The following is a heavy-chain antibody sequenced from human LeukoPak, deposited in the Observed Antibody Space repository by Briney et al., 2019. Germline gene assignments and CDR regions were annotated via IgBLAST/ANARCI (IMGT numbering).Heavy chain of an antibody. V-gene: IGHV1-8*01. CDR3: ARGAWYNSAYTALHYFDY. Sequence: ASVTVTSKASGYTFTNYVINWVRPGTGQGLGWMGWMNPNNGNAGYVQKFQGKVTMTRDTSISTAYMELSSLRSEDTAIYYCARGAWYNSAYTALHYFDYWGQGTLVTVSS. CDR2: MNPNNGNA. CDR1: GYTFTNYV. D-gene: IGHD6-19*01. J-gene: IGHJ4*02.